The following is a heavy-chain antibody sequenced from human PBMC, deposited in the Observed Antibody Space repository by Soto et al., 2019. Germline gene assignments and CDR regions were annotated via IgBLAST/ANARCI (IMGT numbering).Heavy chain of an antibody. Sequence: ASVKVSCKTSGYLFTDYGITWVRQAPGQGLEWMGWASSYLGNTKYAQKLQGRVTMTSDTSTNTAYTELRSLRSDDTAVYYCAREAAAGTIADYWGQGTLVTVSS. V-gene: IGHV1-18*04. CDR1: GYLFTDYG. D-gene: IGHD6-25*01. J-gene: IGHJ4*02. CDR2: ASSYLGNT. CDR3: AREAAAGTIADY.